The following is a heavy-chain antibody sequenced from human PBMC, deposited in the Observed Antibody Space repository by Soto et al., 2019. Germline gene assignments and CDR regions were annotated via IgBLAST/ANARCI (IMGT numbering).Heavy chain of an antibody. CDR2: IYYSGST. J-gene: IGHJ5*02. Sequence: SETLSLTCTVSGGPISSYYCSWIRQPPRKGLEWIGYIYYSGSTNYNPSLKSRVTISVDTSKNQFSLKLSSVTAADTAVYYCARRYFSSTSCKSARRFGFDPWGQGTLDTVSS. V-gene: IGHV4-59*08. CDR1: GGPISSYY. CDR3: ARRYFSSTSCKSARRFGFDP. D-gene: IGHD2-2*01.